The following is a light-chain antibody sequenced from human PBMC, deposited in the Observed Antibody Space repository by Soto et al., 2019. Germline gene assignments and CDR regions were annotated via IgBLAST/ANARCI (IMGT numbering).Light chain of an antibody. CDR3: QMCDSAHALT. CDR1: QDIRKF. J-gene: IGKJ4*01. Sequence: DIQMTQSPSSLSASVGDRVTITCRASQDIRKFLAWYQQKAGKAPRVLIYGASTLQSGVPSRFSGSGSGTDFTLTISDLQPEDAATYYCQMCDSAHALTFGGGTKVEIK. CDR2: GAS. V-gene: IGKV1-27*01.